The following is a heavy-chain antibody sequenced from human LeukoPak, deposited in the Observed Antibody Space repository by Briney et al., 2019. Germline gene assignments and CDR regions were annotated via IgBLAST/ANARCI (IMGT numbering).Heavy chain of an antibody. D-gene: IGHD2-2*01. J-gene: IGHJ6*02. V-gene: IGHV1-69*01. CDR2: IIPIFGTA. CDR1: GGTFSSYA. CDR3: ARDPLAIIVVVPAANYGMDV. Sequence: VASVKVSCKASGGTFSSYAISWVRQAPGQGLEWMGGIIPIFGTANYAQKFQGRVTITADESTSTAYMELSSLRSEDTAVYYCARDPLAIIVVVPAANYGMDVWGQGTTVTVSS.